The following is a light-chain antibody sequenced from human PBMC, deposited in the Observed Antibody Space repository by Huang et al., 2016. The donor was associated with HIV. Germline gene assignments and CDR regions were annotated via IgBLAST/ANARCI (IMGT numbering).Light chain of an antibody. CDR2: DAS. CDR1: QSVSIY. V-gene: IGKV3-11*01. Sequence: EIVLTQSPATLSLSPGERATLSCRASQSVSIYLAWYQHKPGRAPRLLIYDASNRATGIPARFSGSGSGTDFTLTISSREPEDFAVYYCQQRSNWPPLTFGGGTKVEIK. CDR3: QQRSNWPPLT. J-gene: IGKJ4*01.